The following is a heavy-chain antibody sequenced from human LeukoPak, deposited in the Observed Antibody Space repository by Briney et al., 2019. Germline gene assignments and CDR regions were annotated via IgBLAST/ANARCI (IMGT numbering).Heavy chain of an antibody. CDR1: GFTFSSYA. J-gene: IGHJ4*02. V-gene: IGHV3-23*01. D-gene: IGHD4-23*01. CDR2: ITGDAGTT. CDR3: AKTTGNGHWLIEY. Sequence: GGSLRLSCAASGFTFSSYAMNWVRQTPGKGLEWVSFITGDAGTTSYADSVKGRFTISRDNFKNTLYLHLDSLSAEDTAVYYCAKTTGNGHWLIEYWGQGTLVTVSS.